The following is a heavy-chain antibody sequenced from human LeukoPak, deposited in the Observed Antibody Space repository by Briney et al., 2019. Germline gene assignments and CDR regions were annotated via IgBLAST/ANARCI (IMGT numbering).Heavy chain of an antibody. CDR1: SGSTNSFY. V-gene: IGHV4-59*01. J-gene: IGHJ6*04. D-gene: IGHD3-10*01. CDR2: IYYSGTT. Sequence: SETLSLTCTVSSGSTNSFYWSWIRQPPGGGLEWIGYIYYSGTTNYNPSLKGRVTISIDTSKNQFSLKLSSVTAADTAVYYCARLARLSLIRGVTGYHSLDVWGKGTKVTVSS. CDR3: ARLARLSLIRGVTGYHSLDV.